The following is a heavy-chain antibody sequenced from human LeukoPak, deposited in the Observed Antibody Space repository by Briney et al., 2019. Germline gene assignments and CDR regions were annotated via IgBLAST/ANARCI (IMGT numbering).Heavy chain of an antibody. J-gene: IGHJ4*02. CDR2: ISHDGSNK. CDR3: ARDYNGDIDRLYYFDY. Sequence: GRSLRLSCAASGFLFSSFALHWVRQAPGKGMEWVTLISHDGSNKYYADSVKGRFTISRDNSKNTVYLEMNSLRAEDTAMYYSARDYNGDIDRLYYFDYWGQGTLVTVSS. V-gene: IGHV3-30-3*01. CDR1: GFLFSSFA. D-gene: IGHD4-17*01.